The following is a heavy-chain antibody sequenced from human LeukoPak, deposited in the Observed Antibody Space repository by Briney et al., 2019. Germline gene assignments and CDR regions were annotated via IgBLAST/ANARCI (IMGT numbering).Heavy chain of an antibody. J-gene: IGHJ1*01. CDR2: ISAYNGNT. V-gene: IGHV1-18*01. D-gene: IGHD2-2*02. CDR1: GYTFTSYG. Sequence: ASVKVSCKASGYTFTSYGISWARQAPGQGLEWMGWISAYNGNTNYAQKLQGRVTMTTDTSTSTAYMELRSLRSDDTAVYYCARSADCSSTSCYKLGYFQHWGQGTLVTVSS. CDR3: ARSADCSSTSCYKLGYFQH.